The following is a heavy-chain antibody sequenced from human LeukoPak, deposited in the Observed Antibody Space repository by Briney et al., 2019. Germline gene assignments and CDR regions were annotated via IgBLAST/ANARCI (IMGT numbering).Heavy chain of an antibody. D-gene: IGHD3-10*01. CDR2: IYHSGST. CDR3: ARSGKWGYYYGSKY. J-gene: IGHJ4*02. CDR1: GGSISSGGYY. Sequence: SQTLSLTCTVSGGSISSGGYYWSWIRQPPGKGLEWIGYIYHSGSTYYNPSLKSRVTISVDRSKNQFSLKLSSVTAADTAVYYCARSGKWGYYYGSKYWGQGTLVTVSS. V-gene: IGHV4-30-2*01.